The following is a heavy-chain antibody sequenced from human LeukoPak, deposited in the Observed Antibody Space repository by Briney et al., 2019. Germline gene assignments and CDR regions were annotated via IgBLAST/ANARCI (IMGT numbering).Heavy chain of an antibody. J-gene: IGHJ4*02. CDR3: ARLADYDSSGYFDY. CDR2: IRQDGSEK. CDR1: GFTFSGYW. D-gene: IGHD3-22*01. V-gene: IGHV3-7*01. Sequence: GGSLRLSCAASGFTFSGYWMIWVRQAPGKGLEWVANIRQDGSEKYYVASVRGRFTISRDNAKNSLYLQMNSLRGEDTAVYYCARLADYDSSGYFDYWGQGTLVTVSS.